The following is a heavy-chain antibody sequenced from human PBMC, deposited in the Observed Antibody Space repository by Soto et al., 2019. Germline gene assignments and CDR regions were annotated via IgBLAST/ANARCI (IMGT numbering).Heavy chain of an antibody. Sequence: VQLVESGGGLVQPGRSLRLSCVASGFTFDDYAMHWVRQAPGKGLEWVSGISWNSATIVYADSVKGRFTISRDNAKNSLYLQINSRRAEDTALYYCAKAQGDIWGQGTMVTVSA. J-gene: IGHJ3*02. CDR3: AKAQGDI. CDR1: GFTFDDYA. CDR2: ISWNSATI. V-gene: IGHV3-9*01.